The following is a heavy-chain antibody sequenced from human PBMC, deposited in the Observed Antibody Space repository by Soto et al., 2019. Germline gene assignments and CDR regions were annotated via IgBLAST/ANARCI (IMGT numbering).Heavy chain of an antibody. Sequence: QVQLVESGGGVVQPGRSLRLSCAASGFTFSSFGMHWVRQAPGKGLEWVAAASYDGSYKYYADSVKGRFTISRDNAKNTVYLQMNSLRTEVTAVYYCGKELSVVANTRVLDYWGQGTLVTVSS. V-gene: IGHV3-30*18. CDR1: GFTFSSFG. CDR3: GKELSVVANTRVLDY. J-gene: IGHJ4*02. CDR2: ASYDGSYK. D-gene: IGHD5-12*01.